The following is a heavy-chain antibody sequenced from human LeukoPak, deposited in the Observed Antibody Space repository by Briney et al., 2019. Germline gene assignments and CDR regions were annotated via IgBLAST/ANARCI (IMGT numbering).Heavy chain of an antibody. CDR1: ANSFSTYD. V-gene: IGHV1-8*01. D-gene: IGHD3-10*01. Sequence: ASVKVSCKASANSFSTYDFNWVRQATGQGLEWMGWMSPDSGDTRYAQKFQGRVTMTRDTSISTAYMELSSLRSEDTAVYYCARESGYGSDEWGQGTLVTVSS. CDR2: MSPDSGDT. J-gene: IGHJ4*02. CDR3: ARESGYGSDE.